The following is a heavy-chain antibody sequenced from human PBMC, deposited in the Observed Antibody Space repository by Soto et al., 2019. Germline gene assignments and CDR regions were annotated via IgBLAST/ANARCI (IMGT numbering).Heavy chain of an antibody. CDR2: IGGNGVTT. V-gene: IGHV3-23*01. J-gene: IGHJ4*02. D-gene: IGHD5-12*01. Sequence: EVQLLDSGGGLVQPGGSLRLSCVASGFTFSTYDMSWVRQAPGKGLEWVSGIGGNGVTTHYADSVRGRFTISRDNSKNMVYLQMNSLRGEDTAVYYCAKTLYGGCDYWGRGTQVTVSS. CDR1: GFTFSTYD. CDR3: AKTLYGGCDY.